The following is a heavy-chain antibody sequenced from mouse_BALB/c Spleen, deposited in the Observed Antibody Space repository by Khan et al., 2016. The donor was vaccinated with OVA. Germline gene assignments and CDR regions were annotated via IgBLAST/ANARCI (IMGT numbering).Heavy chain of an antibody. Sequence: QIQLVQSGPELKKPGETVKISCKASGYTFTTNGMNWVKQAPGKGLKWMGWINTYTGEPIYAGDFKGRFAFSLDTSASTAYLQINNLKNEDTATYDGARVEYNGTMDIWGQGTSVTVSS. CDR1: GYTFTTNG. CDR3: ARVEYNGTMDI. D-gene: IGHD3-3*01. CDR2: INTYTGEP. V-gene: IGHV9-3-1*01. J-gene: IGHJ4*01.